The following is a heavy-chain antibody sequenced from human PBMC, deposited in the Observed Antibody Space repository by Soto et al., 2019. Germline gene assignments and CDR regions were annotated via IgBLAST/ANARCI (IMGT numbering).Heavy chain of an antibody. J-gene: IGHJ3*02. Sequence: PSETLSLTCAVYGGSFSGYYWSWIRQPPGKGLEWIGEINHSGSTNYNPSLKSRDTISVDTSKNQFSLKLSSVTAADTAVYYCARGASRRRYCSGGSCYGAFDIWGQGTMVTVSS. D-gene: IGHD2-15*01. CDR3: ARGASRRRYCSGGSCYGAFDI. CDR2: INHSGST. CDR1: GGSFSGYY. V-gene: IGHV4-34*01.